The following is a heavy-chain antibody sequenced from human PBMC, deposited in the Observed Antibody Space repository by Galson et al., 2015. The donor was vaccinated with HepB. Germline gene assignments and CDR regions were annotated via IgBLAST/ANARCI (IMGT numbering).Heavy chain of an antibody. J-gene: IGHJ4*02. CDR1: GFTFSVYG. D-gene: IGHD3-10*01. Sequence: SLRLSCAASGFTFSVYGVHWVRQAPGKGLEWVSFISYDGSSKDYADSVKGRFTISRDNSKNTVYLQLNSLRPEDTAVYYCAREKRITMVRGSLDHWGQGTLVTVSS. CDR3: AREKRITMVRGSLDH. V-gene: IGHV3-30-3*01. CDR2: ISYDGSSK.